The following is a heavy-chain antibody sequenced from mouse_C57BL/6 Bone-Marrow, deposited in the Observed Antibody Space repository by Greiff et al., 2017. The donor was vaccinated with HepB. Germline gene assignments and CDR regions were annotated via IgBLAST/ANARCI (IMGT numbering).Heavy chain of an antibody. CDR2: IYPGSGNT. Sequence: QVQLKESGPELVKPGASVKISCKASGYSFTSYYIHWVKQRPGQGLEWIGWIYPGSGNTKYNEKFKGKATLTADTSSSTAYMQLSSLTSEDSAVYYCASGLLRPRYFDVWGTGTTVTVSS. CDR1: GYSFTSYY. D-gene: IGHD1-2*01. J-gene: IGHJ1*03. CDR3: ASGLLRPRYFDV. V-gene: IGHV1-66*01.